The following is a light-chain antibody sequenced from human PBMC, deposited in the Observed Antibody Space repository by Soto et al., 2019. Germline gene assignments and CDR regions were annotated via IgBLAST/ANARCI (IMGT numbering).Light chain of an antibody. CDR3: QQRSNWPT. CDR1: QSVSSY. V-gene: IGKV3-11*01. J-gene: IGKJ5*01. Sequence: EIVLTQSPATLSLSPGERATLSCRASQSVSSYLAWYQQKPGQAPRLLIYDASNRATGIPARFSGSGSGTDFTLTISSLEPEDCAGYYCQQRSNWPTVGQGTRLEIK. CDR2: DAS.